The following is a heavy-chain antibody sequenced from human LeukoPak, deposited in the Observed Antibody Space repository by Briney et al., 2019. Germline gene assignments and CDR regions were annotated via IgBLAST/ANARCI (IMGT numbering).Heavy chain of an antibody. V-gene: IGHV3-49*03. Sequence: PGGSLRLSCTASGFTFGDYAMSWFRQAPGKGLEWVGFIRSKAKGGTTEYAVSVKGRFTISRDDSRSIAYLQMNSLKTEDTAVYYCAHDTSGYAYYFDYWGQGTLVTVSS. J-gene: IGHJ4*02. CDR2: IRSKAKGGTT. D-gene: IGHD3-22*01. CDR1: GFTFGDYA. CDR3: AHDTSGYAYYFDY.